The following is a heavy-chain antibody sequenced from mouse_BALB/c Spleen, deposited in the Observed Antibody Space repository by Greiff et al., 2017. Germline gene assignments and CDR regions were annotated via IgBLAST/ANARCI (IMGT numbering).Heavy chain of an antibody. CDR2: ISYSGST. D-gene: IGHD1-1*01. J-gene: IGHJ4*01. CDR1: GYSITSDYA. Sequence: EVMLVESGPGLVKPSQSLSLTCTVTGYSITSDYAWNWIRQFPGNKLEWMGYISYSGSTSYNPSLKSRISITRDTSKNQFFLQLNSMTTEDTATYYCARGDYEDAMDYWGQGTSVTVSS. V-gene: IGHV3-2*02. CDR3: ARGDYEDAMDY.